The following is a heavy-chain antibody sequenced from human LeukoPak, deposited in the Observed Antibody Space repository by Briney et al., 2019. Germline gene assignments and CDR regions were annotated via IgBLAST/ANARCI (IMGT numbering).Heavy chain of an antibody. V-gene: IGHV3-30-3*01. J-gene: IGHJ4*02. D-gene: IGHD1-26*01. CDR3: AKGSTYSGNLVDC. CDR1: GFTFSSYA. Sequence: RAGRSLRLSCAASGFTFSSYAMHWVRQAPGKGLEWVAVISYDGSNKYYADSVKGRFTISRDNSKNTLYLQMNSLGAEDTAVYYCAKGSTYSGNLVDCWGQGTLVTVSS. CDR2: ISYDGSNK.